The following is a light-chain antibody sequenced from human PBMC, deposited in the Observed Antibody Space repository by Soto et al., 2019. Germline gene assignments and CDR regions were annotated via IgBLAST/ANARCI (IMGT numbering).Light chain of an antibody. J-gene: IGKJ4*01. V-gene: IGKV1-17*01. CDR1: QGIRNE. CDR3: QQYNSYPLT. Sequence: SPSSLSASVGGRVTITCRASQGIRNELSWYQQKPGKAPKFLIFAASNLQSGVPSRFSGSGSGTEFTLTISGLQPDDFATYYCQQYNSYPLTFGGGTKVDIK. CDR2: AAS.